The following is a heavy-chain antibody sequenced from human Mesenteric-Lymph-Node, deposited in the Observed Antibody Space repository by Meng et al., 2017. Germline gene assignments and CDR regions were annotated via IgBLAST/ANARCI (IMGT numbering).Heavy chain of an antibody. CDR2: IYYSGST. CDR3: ARAATDGDYEGRVY. J-gene: IGHJ4*02. CDR1: GGSISSSNW. D-gene: IGHD4-17*01. Sequence: SETLSLTCAVSGGSISSSNWWSWVRQPPGKGLEWIGSIYYSGSTYYNPSLKSRVTISVDTSKNQFSLKLSSVTAADTAVYYCARAATDGDYEGRVYWGQGTLVTVSS. V-gene: IGHV4-4*02.